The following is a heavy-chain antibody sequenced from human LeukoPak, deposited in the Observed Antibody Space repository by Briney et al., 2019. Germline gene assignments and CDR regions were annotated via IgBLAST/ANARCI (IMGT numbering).Heavy chain of an antibody. CDR1: GFTFRTYW. D-gene: IGHD3-10*01. V-gene: IGHV3-74*01. CDR3: TRAGSFRHDY. Sequence: GGSLRLSCSTSGFTFRTYWMHWVRQAPGKGLEWVSRINSDGSSTSYADTLKGRFTISRDNDKNTLYLQMNSLRAEDTAVYYCTRAGSFRHDYWGQGTLVTVSS. CDR2: INSDGSST. J-gene: IGHJ4*02.